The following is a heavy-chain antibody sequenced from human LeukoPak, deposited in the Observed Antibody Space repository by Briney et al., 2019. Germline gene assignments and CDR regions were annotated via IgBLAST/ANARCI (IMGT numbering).Heavy chain of an antibody. CDR1: GYTFTSYY. CDR2: INPSGGST. D-gene: IGHD5-12*01. CDR3: ARVVDSVYYYYYMDV. Sequence: ASVKVSCKASGYTFTSYYMHWVRQAPVQGLEWMGIINPSGGSTSYAQKFQGRVTMTRDTSTSTVYMELSSLRSEDTAVYYCARVVDSVYYYYYMDVWGKGTTVTVSS. J-gene: IGHJ6*03. V-gene: IGHV1-46*01.